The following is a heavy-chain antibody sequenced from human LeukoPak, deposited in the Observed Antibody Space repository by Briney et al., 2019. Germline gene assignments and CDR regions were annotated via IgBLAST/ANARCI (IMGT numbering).Heavy chain of an antibody. D-gene: IGHD3-22*01. CDR3: AKGIAMSYYYDSSGYASFDY. Sequence: TGGSLRLSCAASGFTFSSYAMSWVRQAPGKGLEWVSDISGSGGSTYYADSVKGRFTISRDNSKNTLYLQMNSLRAEDTAVYYCAKGIAMSYYYDSSGYASFDYWGQGTLVTVSS. V-gene: IGHV3-23*01. CDR2: ISGSGGST. CDR1: GFTFSSYA. J-gene: IGHJ4*02.